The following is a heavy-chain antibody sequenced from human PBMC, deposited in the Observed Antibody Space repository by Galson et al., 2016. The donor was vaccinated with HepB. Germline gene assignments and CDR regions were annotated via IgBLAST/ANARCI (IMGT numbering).Heavy chain of an antibody. V-gene: IGHV4/OR15-8*01. CDR2: IHHTGSS. CDR3: ARERPDFSDTTGYSGGFDN. D-gene: IGHD3-22*01. J-gene: IGHJ4*02. Sequence: SETLSLTCIVSNGSITSPNWWSWVRQPPGKGLEWIGDIHHTGSSTYNPSLKGRLTISVDKSNNQLSLRLTSVTAADTAVYYCARERPDFSDTTGYSGGFDNWGQGTLVTVSS. CDR1: NGSITSPNW.